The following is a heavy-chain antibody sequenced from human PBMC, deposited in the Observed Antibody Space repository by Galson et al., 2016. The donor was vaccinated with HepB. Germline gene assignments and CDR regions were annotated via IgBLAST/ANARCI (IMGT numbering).Heavy chain of an antibody. CDR2: VTDNSDYK. J-gene: IGHJ4*01. CDR1: GCKFSDSA. D-gene: IGHD2-15*01. CDR3: AREEEGLVIAGTLRY. Sequence: SLRLSCAASGCKFSDSAMHLVRQAPGKGLESVSSVTDNSDYKYYADSGKGRFTISRDNAKNLLYPQMNSLRAEDTAVYYCAREEEGLVIAGTLRYWGHGTLVTVSS. V-gene: IGHV3-21*01.